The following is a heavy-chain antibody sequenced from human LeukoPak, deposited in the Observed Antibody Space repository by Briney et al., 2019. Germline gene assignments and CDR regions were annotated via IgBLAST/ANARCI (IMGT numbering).Heavy chain of an antibody. CDR3: ARASPHRGLRDYFDY. V-gene: IGHV3-30*04. J-gene: IGHJ4*02. Sequence: GGSLRLSCAASGFTFSSYAMHWVRQAPGKGLEWVAVISYDGSNKYYADSVKGRFTISRDNSKNTLYLQMNSLRAEDTAVYYCARASPHRGLRDYFDYWGQGTLVTVSS. CDR2: ISYDGSNK. CDR1: GFTFSSYA. D-gene: IGHD5-12*01.